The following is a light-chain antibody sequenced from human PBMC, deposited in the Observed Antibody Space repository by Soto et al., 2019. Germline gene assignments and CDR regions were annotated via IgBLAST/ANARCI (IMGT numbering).Light chain of an antibody. CDR2: DNN. CDR3: GTWDNSRSAYV. CDR1: GSNIGNNF. Sequence: QSVLTQSPSVSAAPGQRVTISCSGSGSNIGNNFVSWYQQFPGTAPRLLIFDNNNRPSGIPDRFSGSKSGTSATLGITGLQTGDEADYYCGTWDNSRSAYVFGTGTKSPS. J-gene: IGLJ1*01. V-gene: IGLV1-51*01.